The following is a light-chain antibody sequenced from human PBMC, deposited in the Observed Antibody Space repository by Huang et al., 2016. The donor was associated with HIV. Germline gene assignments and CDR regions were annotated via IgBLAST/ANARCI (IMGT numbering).Light chain of an antibody. CDR1: QFVANAY. CDR2: GAS. CDR3: QQCGSPTWT. J-gene: IGKJ1*01. V-gene: IGKV3-20*01. Sequence: EIVLTQSPGTLSLSPGDRATRSCRASQFVANAYVAWYQHKPGQSPRLLIYGASMGASGIPDRFSGSGFGTDFTLTISRLEPDDFAVYFCQQCGSPTWTFGQGTKVEIK.